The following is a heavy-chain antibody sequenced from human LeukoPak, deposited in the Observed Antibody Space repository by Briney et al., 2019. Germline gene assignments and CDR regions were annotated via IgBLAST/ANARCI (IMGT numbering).Heavy chain of an antibody. CDR2: ISWNSGSI. CDR1: GFTFDDYA. D-gene: IGHD6-19*01. J-gene: IGHJ6*02. Sequence: GGSLRLSCAASGFTFDDYAMHWVRQAPGKGLEWVSGISWNSGSIGYADSVKGRFTISRDNAKNSLYLQMNSLRAEDTALYYCVKDSLKAGSGWYVPSHYYYYGMDVWGQGTTVTVSS. V-gene: IGHV3-9*01. CDR3: VKDSLKAGSGWYVPSHYYYYGMDV.